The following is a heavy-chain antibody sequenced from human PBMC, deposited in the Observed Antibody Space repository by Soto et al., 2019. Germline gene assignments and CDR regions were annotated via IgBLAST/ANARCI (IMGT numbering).Heavy chain of an antibody. CDR3: ARDRNIVVVPAAIARRYNWFDP. CDR1: GYTFTSYG. CDR2: ISAYNGNT. Sequence: QVRLVQSGAEVKKPGASVKVSCKASGYTFTSYGISWVRQAPGQGLEWMGWISAYNGNTNYAQKLQGRVTMTPDKPTSTAYKELRGLRSDDTAVYYCARDRNIVVVPAAIARRYNWFDPWGQGTLVTVSS. D-gene: IGHD2-2*01. J-gene: IGHJ5*02. V-gene: IGHV1-18*01.